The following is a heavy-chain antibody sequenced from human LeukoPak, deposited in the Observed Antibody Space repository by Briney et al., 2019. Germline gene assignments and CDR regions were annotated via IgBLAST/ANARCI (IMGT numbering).Heavy chain of an antibody. CDR2: IKWDGGGT. J-gene: IGHJ4*02. CDR3: ARGSGSSWYFYFHY. CDR1: GFTFSSYS. V-gene: IGHV3-20*04. Sequence: GGSLRLSCAASGFTFSSYSMNWVRHAPGKGLEWVSGIKWDGGGTGYADSVKGRFTISRDNVKTSVYLQMNSLRAEDTALYYCARGSGSSWYFYFHYWGQGTLVTVSS. D-gene: IGHD6-13*01.